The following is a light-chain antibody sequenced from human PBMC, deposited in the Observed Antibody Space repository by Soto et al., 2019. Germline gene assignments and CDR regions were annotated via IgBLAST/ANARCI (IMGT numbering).Light chain of an antibody. CDR2: DAS. CDR1: QSVSNY. CDR3: QQRSNWPLT. Sequence: EIVLTQSPATLSLSPGEGATLSCRASQSVSNYLSWYQQKPGQAPRLLIYDASKRATGIPARFSGSGSGTDFTLPISSLEPEDFAVYYCQQRSNWPLTFGGGTKVEIK. V-gene: IGKV3-11*01. J-gene: IGKJ4*01.